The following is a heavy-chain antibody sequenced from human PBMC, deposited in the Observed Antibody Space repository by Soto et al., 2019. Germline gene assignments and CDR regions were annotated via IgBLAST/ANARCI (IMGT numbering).Heavy chain of an antibody. D-gene: IGHD1-1*01. V-gene: IGHV3-11*06. J-gene: IGHJ4*02. CDR1: GFIFDDYY. CDR3: ARSGDNYNRLDY. Sequence: GGSLRLSCVASGFIFDDYYMNWIRQTPGKGLEWVSYISSSGSDANSADSVKGRFSISRDNAKNLLYLQMNSLRAEDTAVYYCARSGDNYNRLDYWGQGTPVTVSS. CDR2: ISSSGSDA.